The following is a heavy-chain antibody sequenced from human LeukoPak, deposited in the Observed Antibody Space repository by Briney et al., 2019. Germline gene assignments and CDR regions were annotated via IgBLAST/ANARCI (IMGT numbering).Heavy chain of an antibody. V-gene: IGHV3-23*01. D-gene: IGHD4-17*01. CDR1: GLTFRSYA. CDR3: AKDPGDGEGYHEGSGAFDM. CDR2: ISGSGART. Sequence: GGSLRLSCAVSGLTFRSYAMIWVRQAPGKGLEWVSLISGSGARTHYGDSVKGRFTISRDNSKNTVYLQMNSLRVDDTALYYCAKDPGDGEGYHEGSGAFDMWGQGTVVTVSS. J-gene: IGHJ3*02.